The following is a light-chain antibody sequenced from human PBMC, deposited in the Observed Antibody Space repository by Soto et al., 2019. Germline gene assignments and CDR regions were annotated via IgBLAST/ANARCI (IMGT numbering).Light chain of an antibody. CDR3: SSYTSSYTWI. Sequence: ALTQPPSASGSPGQSVIISCTGTSSDVGGYNYVSWYQQHPGKAPKLLIYGVTDRPSGVSSRFSGSKSGNAASLTISGLQAEDEGDYYCSSYTSSYTWIFGGGTKLTVL. CDR1: SSDVGGYNY. CDR2: GVT. V-gene: IGLV2-14*03. J-gene: IGLJ3*02.